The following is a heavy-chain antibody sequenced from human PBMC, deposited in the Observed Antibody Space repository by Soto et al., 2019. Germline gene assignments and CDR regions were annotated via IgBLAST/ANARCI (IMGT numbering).Heavy chain of an antibody. D-gene: IGHD3-10*01. CDR3: AIEAFMSYGSGSYGMDV. V-gene: IGHV1-69*01. J-gene: IGHJ6*02. CDR1: GGTFSSYA. CDR2: IIPIFGTA. Sequence: QVQLVQSGAEVKKPGSSVKVSCKASGGTFSSYAISWVRQAPGQGLEWMGGIIPIFGTANYAQKFQGRVTITADESTSTAYMELSSLRSEDTDVYYCAIEAFMSYGSGSYGMDVWGHGTTVTVSS.